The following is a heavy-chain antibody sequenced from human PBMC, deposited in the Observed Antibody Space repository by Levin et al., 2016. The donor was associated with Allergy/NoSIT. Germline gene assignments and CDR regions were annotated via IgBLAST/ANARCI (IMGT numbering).Heavy chain of an antibody. D-gene: IGHD5-12*01. CDR3: AKPNNSGYYKGLYYYGMDV. V-gene: IGHV3-30*02. Sequence: VRQAPGKGLEWVAFLRFDGVNKHYADSVKGRFTISRDTSKNTLYLQLNSLRGEDTAVYYCAKPNNSGYYKGLYYYGMDVWGQGTTVTVSS. CDR2: LRFDGVNK. J-gene: IGHJ6*02.